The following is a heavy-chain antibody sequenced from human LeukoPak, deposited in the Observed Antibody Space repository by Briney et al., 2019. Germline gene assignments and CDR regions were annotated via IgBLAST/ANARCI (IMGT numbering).Heavy chain of an antibody. CDR2: IRYDGSNK. CDR1: GFTFSSYG. J-gene: IGHJ5*02. D-gene: IGHD3-22*01. V-gene: IGHV3-30*02. CDR3: ARDPSTPYYYYDSSGYSPNWFDP. Sequence: GGSLRLSCAASGFTFSSYGMHWVRQAPGKGLEWVAFIRYDGSNKYYADSVKGRFTISRDNSKNTLYLQMNSLRAEDTAVYYCARDPSTPYYYYDSSGYSPNWFDPWGQGTLVTVSS.